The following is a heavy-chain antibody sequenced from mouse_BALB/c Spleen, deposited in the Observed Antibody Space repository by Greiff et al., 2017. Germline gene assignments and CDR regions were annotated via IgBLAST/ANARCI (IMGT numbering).Heavy chain of an antibody. CDR3: ASPLLITTVDYAMDY. CDR1: GYSFTSYY. V-gene: IGHV1S135*01. CDR2: IDPFNGGT. Sequence: EVQLQQSGPELMKPGASVKISCKASGYSFTSYYMHWVKQSHGKSLEWIGYIDPFNGGTSYNQKFKGKATLTVDKSSSTAYMHLSSLTSEDSAVYYCASPLLITTVDYAMDYWGQGTSVTVSS. D-gene: IGHD1-1*01. J-gene: IGHJ4*01.